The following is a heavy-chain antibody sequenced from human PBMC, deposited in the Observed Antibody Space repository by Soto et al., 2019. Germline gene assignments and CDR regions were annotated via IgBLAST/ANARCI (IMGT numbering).Heavy chain of an antibody. Sequence: VQLVQSGAEVKKPGASVKVSCKASGYTFKTYTMNWVRQAPGQGLEWVSAIIGSGTDTYYADSVKGRFTISRDNSKNTLYLLMNSLRAEDTAVYYCAKGSSGHYDSFDYWGQGTLVTVSS. CDR3: AKGSSGHYDSFDY. CDR1: GYTFKTYT. V-gene: IGHV3-23*04. D-gene: IGHD3-22*01. J-gene: IGHJ4*02. CDR2: IIGSGTDT.